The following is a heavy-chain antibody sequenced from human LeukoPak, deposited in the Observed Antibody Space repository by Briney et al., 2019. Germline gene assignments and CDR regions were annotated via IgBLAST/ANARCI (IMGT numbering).Heavy chain of an antibody. CDR2: TIPILGIA. D-gene: IGHD3-22*01. CDR3: ARDRGSYYYDSSGYYSSLDY. V-gene: IGHV1-69*04. J-gene: IGHJ4*02. Sequence: SAKVSCKASGGTFISYAISWVRQAPGQGLEWMGRTIPILGIANYAQKFQGRVTITADKSTSTAYMELSSLRSEDTAVYYCARDRGSYYYDSSGYYSSLDYWGQGTLVTVSS. CDR1: GGTFISYA.